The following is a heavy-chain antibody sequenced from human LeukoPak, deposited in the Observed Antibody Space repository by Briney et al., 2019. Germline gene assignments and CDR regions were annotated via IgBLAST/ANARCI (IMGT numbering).Heavy chain of an antibody. CDR3: AGGGDYRSYYYYGMDV. D-gene: IGHD4-17*01. Sequence: GGSLRLSCAASGFTFSSYSMNWVRQAPGKGLEWVSSISSSSSYIYYADSVKGRFTISRDNAKNSLYLQMNSLRAEDTAVYYCAGGGDYRSYYYYGMDVWGQGTTVTVSS. CDR2: ISSSSSYI. V-gene: IGHV3-21*01. J-gene: IGHJ6*02. CDR1: GFTFSSYS.